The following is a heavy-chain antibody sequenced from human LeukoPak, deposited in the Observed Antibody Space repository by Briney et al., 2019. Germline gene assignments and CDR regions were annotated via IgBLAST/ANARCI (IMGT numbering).Heavy chain of an antibody. V-gene: IGHV4-34*01. CDR1: GGSFSGYY. Sequence: PSETLSLTCAVYGGSFSGYYWSWIRQPPGKGLEWIGEINHSGSTNYNPSLKSRVTISVDTSKNQFSLKLSSVTAADTAVYYCASVRWFDPWGQGTLVTVSS. D-gene: IGHD6-6*01. CDR2: INHSGST. J-gene: IGHJ5*02. CDR3: ASVRWFDP.